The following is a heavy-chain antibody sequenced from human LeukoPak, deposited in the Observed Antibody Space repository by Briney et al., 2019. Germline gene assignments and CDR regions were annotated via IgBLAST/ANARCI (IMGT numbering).Heavy chain of an antibody. Sequence: PGGSLRLSCAASGFTFSSFYMHWVRQAPGKGLVWVSRVSGDGSTTSYADSVKGRFTISRDNAKNTLSLQMNSLRAEDTAVYYCARGGYGAHMGWGQGTLVTVSS. J-gene: IGHJ4*02. CDR3: ARGGYGAHMG. CDR2: VSGDGSTT. V-gene: IGHV3-74*01. D-gene: IGHD4-17*01. CDR1: GFTFSSFY.